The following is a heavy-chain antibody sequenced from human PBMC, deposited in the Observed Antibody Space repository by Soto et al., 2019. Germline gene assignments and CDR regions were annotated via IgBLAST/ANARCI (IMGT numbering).Heavy chain of an antibody. Sequence: DVQLLESGGALAQPGGSLRLSCGASGFTFNNYAIAWVRQAPGKGLEWVSGITSSGAAYYADSVKGRFTISRDNSKNTLYLQMNSLRAEDTAVYYCAKGESSVSARDFDPWGQGTLVTVSS. J-gene: IGHJ5*02. CDR3: AKGESSVSARDFDP. CDR1: GFTFNNYA. D-gene: IGHD3-22*01. V-gene: IGHV3-23*01. CDR2: ITSSGAA.